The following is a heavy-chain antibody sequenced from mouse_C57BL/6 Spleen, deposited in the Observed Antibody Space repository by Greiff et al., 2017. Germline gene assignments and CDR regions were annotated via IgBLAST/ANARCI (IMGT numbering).Heavy chain of an antibody. CDR2: IDPSDSYT. CDR3: ASTMHRRRGMDY. D-gene: IGHD1-1*02. V-gene: IGHV1-69*01. CDR1: GYTFTSYW. J-gene: IGHJ4*01. Sequence: QVQLQQPGAELVMPGASVKLSCKASGYTFTSYWMHWVKQRPGQGLEWIGEIDPSDSYTNYNQKFKGKSTLTVDKSSSTAYMQLSSLTSEDSAVYYCASTMHRRRGMDYWGQGTSVTVSS.